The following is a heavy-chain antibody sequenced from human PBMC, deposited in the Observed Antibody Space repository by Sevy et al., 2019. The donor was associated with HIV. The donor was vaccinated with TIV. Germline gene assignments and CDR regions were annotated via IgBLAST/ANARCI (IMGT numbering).Heavy chain of an antibody. CDR3: AREAYYYDSREENWFDP. CDR1: GFTFSTYS. Sequence: GGSLRLSCKASGFTFSTYSMHWVRQAPGKGLEWVSSISRTSTTTYYADSAKGRFTISRDNAKNSLYLQMNSLRDEDTAVYYCAREAYYYDSREENWFDPWGQGTWSPSPQ. D-gene: IGHD3-22*01. J-gene: IGHJ5*02. V-gene: IGHV3-48*02. CDR2: ISRTSTTT.